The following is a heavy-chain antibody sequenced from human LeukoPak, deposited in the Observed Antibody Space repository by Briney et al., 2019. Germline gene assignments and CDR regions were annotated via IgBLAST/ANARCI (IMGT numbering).Heavy chain of an antibody. J-gene: IGHJ4*02. V-gene: IGHV4-61*08. Sequence: PSETLSLTCTVSGGSISSGGYYWSWIRQHPGKGLEWIGYIYYSGSTNYNPSLKSRVTISVDTSKNQFSLKLSSVTAADTAVYYCARSGYRGCLLRWGQGTLVTVSS. CDR2: IYYSGST. CDR1: GGSISSGGYY. CDR3: ARSGYRGCLLR. D-gene: IGHD4/OR15-4a*01.